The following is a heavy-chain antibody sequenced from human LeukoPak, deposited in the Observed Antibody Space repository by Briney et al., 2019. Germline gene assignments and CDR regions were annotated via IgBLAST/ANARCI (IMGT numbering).Heavy chain of an antibody. D-gene: IGHD6-13*01. CDR1: GFTFGSYS. J-gene: IGHJ4*02. CDR2: ITSSSNYI. V-gene: IGHV3-21*01. Sequence: GGSLRLSCAASGFTFGSYSMNWVRQAPGKGLEWVSSITSSSNYIYYADSVKGGFTISRENAKNSLYLQMNSLRAEDTAVYYCARGGVYSSRGIDYWGQGTLVTVSS. CDR3: ARGGVYSSRGIDY.